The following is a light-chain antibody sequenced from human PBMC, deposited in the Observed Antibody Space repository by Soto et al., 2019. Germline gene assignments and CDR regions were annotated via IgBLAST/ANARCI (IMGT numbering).Light chain of an antibody. J-gene: IGKJ4*01. V-gene: IGKV3-11*01. CDR3: QQRGDWLLT. CDR2: DAS. CDR1: QSVSSD. Sequence: EIVLTQSPVILSLSPGARATLSCRASQSVSSDLAWYQQKPGQAPRLLIYDASSRATGIPPRFSGSGSGTDFTLPISSLEPEDFAVYYCQQRGDWLLTFGGGTKVEIK.